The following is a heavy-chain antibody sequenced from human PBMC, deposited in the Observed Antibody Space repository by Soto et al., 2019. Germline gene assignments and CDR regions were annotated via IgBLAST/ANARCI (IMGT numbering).Heavy chain of an antibody. CDR1: GGTFSSYT. J-gene: IGHJ6*02. V-gene: IGHV1-69*02. CDR3: ARPGGYCSGGSCYPGYYYGMDV. Sequence: QVQLVQSGAEVKKPGSSVKVSCKASGGTFSSYTISWVRQAPGQGLEWMGRIIPILGIANYAQKFQGRVTLTADKSTSTAYMELSSLRSEDTAVYYCARPGGYCSGGSCYPGYYYGMDVWGQGTTVTVSS. D-gene: IGHD2-15*01. CDR2: IIPILGIA.